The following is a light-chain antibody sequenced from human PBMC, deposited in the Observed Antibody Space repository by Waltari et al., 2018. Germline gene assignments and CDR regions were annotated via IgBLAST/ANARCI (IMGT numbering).Light chain of an antibody. Sequence: EVVMTQSPATLAVSPGERATLSCRASQSVSSSLAWYQQNPGQAPRLLLYGASTRATGIPDRFSGSGSGTEFTLTISSLQSEDFAIYYCQQYNNWPPYTFGQGTKLEIK. J-gene: IGKJ2*01. V-gene: IGKV3D-15*01. CDR3: QQYNNWPPYT. CDR1: QSVSSS. CDR2: GAS.